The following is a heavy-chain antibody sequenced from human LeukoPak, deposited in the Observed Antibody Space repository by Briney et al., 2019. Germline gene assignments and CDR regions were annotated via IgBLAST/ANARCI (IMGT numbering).Heavy chain of an antibody. J-gene: IGHJ5*02. Sequence: SETLSLTCTVSGGSISSSSYYWGWIRQPPGKGLEWIGSIYYSGSTYYNPSLKSRVTISVDTSKNQFSLKLSSVTAADTAVYYCARGSHQRYCSSTSCKDRRTNWFDPWGQGTLVTVSS. CDR2: IYYSGST. CDR1: GGSISSSSYY. D-gene: IGHD2-2*01. CDR3: ARGSHQRYCSSTSCKDRRTNWFDP. V-gene: IGHV4-39*07.